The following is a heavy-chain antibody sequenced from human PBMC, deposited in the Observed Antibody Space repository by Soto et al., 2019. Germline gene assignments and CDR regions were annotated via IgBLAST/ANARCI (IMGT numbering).Heavy chain of an antibody. CDR3: ARHSDYDCWRGLYGMEG. V-gene: IGHV5-10-1*01. CDR2: IDPRDSYT. D-gene: IGHD3-3*01. CDR1: GYRFTSYW. Sequence: GAYLKISCTGSGYRFTSYWLSWVRQMPGIGLEWMGRIDPRDSYTSYSPSFQGHVTLSADKSISTAYLQWRSLKASDTAMYYCARHSDYDCWRGLYGMEGWCQGTTVAVSS. J-gene: IGHJ6*02.